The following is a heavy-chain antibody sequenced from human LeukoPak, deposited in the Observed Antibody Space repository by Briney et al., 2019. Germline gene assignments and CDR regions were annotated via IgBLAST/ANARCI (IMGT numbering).Heavy chain of an antibody. CDR2: FYPEDGET. CDR3: AKPAIKYYYYGMEV. V-gene: IGHV1-24*01. Sequence: GASVKVSCKVSGYTLTELSMHWVRQAPGKGLEWMGGFYPEDGETIYAQKFQGRVTMTEDTSTDTAYMELSSLRSEDTAVYFCAKPAIKYYYYGMEVWGQGTTVTVSS. J-gene: IGHJ6*02. CDR1: GYTLTELS.